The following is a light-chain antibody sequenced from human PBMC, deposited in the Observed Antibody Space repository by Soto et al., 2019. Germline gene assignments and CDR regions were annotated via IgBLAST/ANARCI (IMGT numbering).Light chain of an antibody. V-gene: IGLV2-14*03. CDR3: SSDTTDNTHV. J-gene: IGLJ1*01. CDR2: YVS. CDR1: SSDVVGFNY. Sequence: ASVSGSPGQSITISCTGTSSDVVGFNYVSWYQHHPSIAPILIIDYVSDRPSGVSIRFSCSKSGNTASLTISELQAEDEADFYCSSDTTDNTHVFGTGTKVTVL.